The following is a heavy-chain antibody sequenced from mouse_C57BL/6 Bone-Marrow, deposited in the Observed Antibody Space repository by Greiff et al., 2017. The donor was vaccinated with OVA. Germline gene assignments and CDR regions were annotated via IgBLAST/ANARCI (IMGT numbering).Heavy chain of an antibody. D-gene: IGHD4-1*01. J-gene: IGHJ3*01. CDR1: GYTFTRYW. CDR3: ARDWVWFAY. V-gene: IGHV1-61*01. CDR2: IYPSDSET. Sequence: VQLQQPGAELVRPGSSVTLSCKASGYTFTRYWMDWVKQRPGQGLEWIGNIYPSDSETHYNQKFKDKATLTVDKSSSTAYMQLSSLTSEDSAVYYCARDWVWFAYWGQGTLVTVSA.